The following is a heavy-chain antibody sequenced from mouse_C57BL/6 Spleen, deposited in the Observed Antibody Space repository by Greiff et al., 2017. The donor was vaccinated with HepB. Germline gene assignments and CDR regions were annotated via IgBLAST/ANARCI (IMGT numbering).Heavy chain of an antibody. V-gene: IGHV1-78*01. D-gene: IGHD1-1*01. CDR2: IYPRDGST. CDR3: ARRYYGSSHWYFDV. J-gene: IGHJ1*03. Sequence: VQLQQSDAELVKPGASVKISCKVSGYTFTDHTIHWMKQRPEQGLEWIGYIYPRDGSTKYNEKFKGKAKLTADKSSSPAYLQLNSLTSEDSAVYFCARRYYGSSHWYFDVWGTGTTVTVSS. CDR1: GYTFTDHT.